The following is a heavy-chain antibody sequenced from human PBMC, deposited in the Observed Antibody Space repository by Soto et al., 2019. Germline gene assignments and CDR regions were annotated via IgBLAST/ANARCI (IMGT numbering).Heavy chain of an antibody. CDR3: ARDGVTAMSRSNYGMDV. Sequence: VQLVESGGGLVQPGGSLRLSCAASGFSFSSYWMHWVRHAPGKGLVWVSRINSDGSSATYADSVKGRFTISRDNAKNTLYLQMNSLTPEDTAVYYCARDGVTAMSRSNYGMDVWGQGTTVTVSS. CDR2: INSDGSSA. V-gene: IGHV3-74*01. J-gene: IGHJ6*02. D-gene: IGHD5-18*01. CDR1: GFSFSSYW.